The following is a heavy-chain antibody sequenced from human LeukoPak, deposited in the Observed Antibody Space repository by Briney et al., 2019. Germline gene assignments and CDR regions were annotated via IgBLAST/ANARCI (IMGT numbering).Heavy chain of an antibody. D-gene: IGHD2-2*02. CDR1: GYTFTSYY. Sequence: ASVKVSCKVSGYTFTSYYMHWVRQAPGQGLEWMGLINPSGGSTSYAQTFQGRVTMTRDMSTSTVYMELSSLRSEDTAVYYCARVAAEVVGVPGAIGFGWLRRDYYYMDVWGKGTTVTVSS. CDR2: INPSGGST. CDR3: ARVAAEVVGVPGAIGFGWLRRDYYYMDV. V-gene: IGHV1-46*01. J-gene: IGHJ6*03.